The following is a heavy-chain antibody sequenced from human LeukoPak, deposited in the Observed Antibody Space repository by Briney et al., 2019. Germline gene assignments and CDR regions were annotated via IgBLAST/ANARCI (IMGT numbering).Heavy chain of an antibody. V-gene: IGHV4-39*01. J-gene: IGHJ1*01. D-gene: IGHD3-10*01. CDR2: IHYSGTT. Sequence: SETLSLTCSVSGGSISGSPYYWGWLRQPPGRGLEWIATIHYSGTTSYNPSLKSRVTISVDTSKNEFSLTLTSVTAADTAVHYCARLITTAAPEQYFQRWGQGSLVTVSS. CDR3: ARLITTAAPEQYFQR. CDR1: GGSISGSPYY.